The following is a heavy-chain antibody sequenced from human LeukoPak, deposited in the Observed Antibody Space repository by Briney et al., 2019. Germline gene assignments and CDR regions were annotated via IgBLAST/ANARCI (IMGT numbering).Heavy chain of an antibody. V-gene: IGHV3-23*01. CDR1: GFTFSSYA. Sequence: AGSLKLYCAASGFTFSSYAMSRVRQAPGKGLEWVSATSGSGGSTYYADSVKGRFTISRDNSKNTLDLQMNSLRAEDTAVYYCARPYYYDSSGDFDIWGQGTMGTVSS. CDR2: TSGSGGST. CDR3: ARPYYYDSSGDFDI. D-gene: IGHD3-22*01. J-gene: IGHJ3*02.